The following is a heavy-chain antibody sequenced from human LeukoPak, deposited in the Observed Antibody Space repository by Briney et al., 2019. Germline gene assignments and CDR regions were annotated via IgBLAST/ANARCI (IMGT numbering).Heavy chain of an antibody. CDR3: ARQSTVTRTTFDI. CDR1: GFTFSNHF. Sequence: GGSLRLSRAASGFTFSNHFMSWVRQAPGKEPEWVANIKEDGSDKYYVDSVKGRFTISRDNARNSLYLQMNSLRAEDTAVYYCARQSTVTRTTFDIWGQGTMVTVSS. CDR2: IKEDGSDK. D-gene: IGHD4-17*01. J-gene: IGHJ3*02. V-gene: IGHV3-7*01.